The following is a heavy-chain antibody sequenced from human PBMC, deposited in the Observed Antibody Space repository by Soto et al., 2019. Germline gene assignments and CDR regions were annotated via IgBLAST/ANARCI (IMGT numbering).Heavy chain of an antibody. Sequence: PGGSLRLSCAAPDFPFTTAWINWVRQPPGKGLEWVGRIRSNNEGGTSDFADSVKGRFTISRDNSKNTLYLQMNSLRAEDTAVYYCAKGREQLAYYFDYWGQGTLVTVSS. V-gene: IGHV3-15*07. CDR2: IRSNNEGGTS. CDR3: AKGREQLAYYFDY. D-gene: IGHD6-6*01. CDR1: DFPFTTAW. J-gene: IGHJ4*02.